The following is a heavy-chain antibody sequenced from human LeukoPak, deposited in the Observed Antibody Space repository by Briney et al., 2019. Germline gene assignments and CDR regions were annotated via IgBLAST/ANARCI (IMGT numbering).Heavy chain of an antibody. CDR3: AKDFRIGYSAHFDY. Sequence: GGSLRLSCAASGFTFSSYAMRWVRQAPGKGLEWVSAISGSGGSTYYADSVKGRFTISRDNSKNTLYLQMDSLRGEDTAVYYCAKDFRIGYSAHFDYWGQGALVTVSS. CDR2: ISGSGGST. D-gene: IGHD2-21*01. V-gene: IGHV3-23*01. CDR1: GFTFSSYA. J-gene: IGHJ4*02.